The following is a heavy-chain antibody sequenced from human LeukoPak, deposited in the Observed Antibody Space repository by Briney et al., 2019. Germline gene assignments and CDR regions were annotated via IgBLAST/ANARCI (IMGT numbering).Heavy chain of an antibody. CDR2: ISAYNGNT. CDR1: GYTFTSYG. J-gene: IGHJ3*02. CDR3: ARDAPYYDSLYDAFDI. D-gene: IGHD3-22*01. V-gene: IGHV1-18*01. Sequence: ASVKVSCKASGYTFTSYGISWVRQAPGQGLEWMGWISAYNGNTNYAQKLQGRVTMTTETSTSTAYMELRSLRSDDTAVYYCARDAPYYDSLYDAFDIWGQGTMVTVSS.